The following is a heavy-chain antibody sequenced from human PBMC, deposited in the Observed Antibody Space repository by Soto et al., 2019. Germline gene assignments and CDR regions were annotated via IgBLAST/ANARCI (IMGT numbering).Heavy chain of an antibody. CDR3: ARVKWPVVMRVAWFAP. V-gene: IGHV4-34*01. CDR1: GGSFSGYY. D-gene: IGHD3-22*01. J-gene: IGHJ5*02. Sequence: QVQLQQWGAGLLKPSETLSLTCAVYGGSFSGYYWSWIRQPPGKGLEWIGEINHSGSTNYNPSLKRRVTISVDTSKNQFSLKLSSVTAADTAVYYCARVKWPVVMRVAWFAPWGQGTLVTVSS. CDR2: INHSGST.